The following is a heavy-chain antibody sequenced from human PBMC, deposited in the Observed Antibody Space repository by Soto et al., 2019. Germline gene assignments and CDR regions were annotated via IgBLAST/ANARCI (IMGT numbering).Heavy chain of an antibody. CDR1: GGSISSGGYY. CDR2: IYYSGST. J-gene: IGHJ5*02. V-gene: IGHV4-31*03. CDR3: AGESLEWLPPTMGWFDP. Sequence: SETLSLTCTVSGGSISSGGYYWSWIRQHPGKGLEWIGYIYYSGSTYYNPSLKSRVTISVDTSKNQFSLKLSSVTAADTAVYYCAGESLEWLPPTMGWFDPWGQGTLVTVSS. D-gene: IGHD3-3*01.